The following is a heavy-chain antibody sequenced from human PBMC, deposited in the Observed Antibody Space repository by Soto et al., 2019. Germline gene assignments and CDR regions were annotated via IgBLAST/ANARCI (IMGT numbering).Heavy chain of an antibody. V-gene: IGHV2-5*02. CDR1: GFSLSTSGVG. D-gene: IGHD3-10*01. J-gene: IGHJ5*02. CDR2: IYWDDDK. Sequence: QITLKESGPTLVKPTQTLTLTCTFSGFSLSTSGVGVGWIRQPPGEALEWLALIYWDDDKRYSPSLNSRLTLTKETSKNQVLLTMHNMDPVDTATYYCAHRRPWSSDWNSGWFDPWGQGTLVTVSS. CDR3: AHRRPWSSDWNSGWFDP.